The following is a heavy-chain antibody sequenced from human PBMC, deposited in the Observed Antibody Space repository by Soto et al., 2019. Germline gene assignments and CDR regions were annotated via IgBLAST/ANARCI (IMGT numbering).Heavy chain of an antibody. J-gene: IGHJ4*02. V-gene: IGHV4-31*03. CDR1: GCSISSGGYY. CDR3: ARDSNCSGGSCYLYFDC. Sequence: QVQLQESGPGLVKPSQTLSLTCTVSGCSISSGGYYWSWIRQHPGKGLEWMGYIYYSGSTYYNPSLKSRVTISVDTSKNQFALKLSSVTAADTAGYYCARDSNCSGGSCYLYFDCLGQGTLVTVSS. CDR2: IYYSGST. D-gene: IGHD2-15*01.